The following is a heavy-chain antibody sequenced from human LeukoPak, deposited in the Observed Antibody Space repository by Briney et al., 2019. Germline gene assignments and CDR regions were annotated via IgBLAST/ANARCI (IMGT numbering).Heavy chain of an antibody. D-gene: IGHD5-12*01. CDR2: IYTSGST. CDR1: GGSIGSYY. J-gene: IGHJ5*02. CDR3: ARGIRGYSGYDFPNWFDP. Sequence: PSETLSLTCTVSGGSIGSYYWSWIRQPPGKGLEWIGRIYTSGSTNYNPSLKSRVTMSVDTSKNQFSLKLSSVTAADTAVYYCARGIRGYSGYDFPNWFDPWGQGTLVTVSS. V-gene: IGHV4-4*07.